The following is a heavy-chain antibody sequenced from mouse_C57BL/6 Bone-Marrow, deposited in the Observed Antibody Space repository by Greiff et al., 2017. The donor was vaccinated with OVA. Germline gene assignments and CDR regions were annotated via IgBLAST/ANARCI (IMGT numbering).Heavy chain of an antibody. V-gene: IGHV1-81*01. Sequence: VQLQQSGAELARPGASVKLSSKASGYTFTSYGISWVKQRTGQGLEWIGEIYPRSGNTYYNEKFKGKATLTADKSSSTAYMELRSLTSEDSAVYFCARSGVLRAWFAYWGQGTLVTVSA. J-gene: IGHJ3*01. CDR2: IYPRSGNT. D-gene: IGHD1-1*01. CDR3: ARSGVLRAWFAY. CDR1: GYTFTSYG.